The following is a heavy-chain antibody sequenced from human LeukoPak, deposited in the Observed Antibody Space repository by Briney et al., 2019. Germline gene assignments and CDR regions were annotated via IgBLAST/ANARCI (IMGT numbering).Heavy chain of an antibody. D-gene: IGHD5-18*01. CDR1: GFTFSSYE. V-gene: IGHV3-48*03. J-gene: IGHJ5*02. CDR2: ISSSGSTI. Sequence: GGSLILSCAASGFTFSSYEMNWVRQAPGKGLEWVSYISSSGSTIYYADSVKGRFTISRDNAKNSLYLQMNSLRAEDTAVYYCARLGYGYDYWFDPWGQGTLVTVSS. CDR3: ARLGYGYDYWFDP.